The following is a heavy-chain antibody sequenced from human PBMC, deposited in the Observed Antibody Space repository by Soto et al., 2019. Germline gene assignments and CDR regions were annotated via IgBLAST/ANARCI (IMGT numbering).Heavy chain of an antibody. V-gene: IGHV1-3*01. CDR1: GYTFTSYA. Sequence: ASVKVSCKASGYTFTSYAMHWVRQAPGQRLEWMGWINAGNGNTKYSQKFQGRVTITRDTSASTAYMELSSLRSEDTAVYYCARELILRGAFDIWGQGTMVTVS. CDR3: ARELILRGAFDI. CDR2: INAGNGNT. D-gene: IGHD2-15*01. J-gene: IGHJ3*02.